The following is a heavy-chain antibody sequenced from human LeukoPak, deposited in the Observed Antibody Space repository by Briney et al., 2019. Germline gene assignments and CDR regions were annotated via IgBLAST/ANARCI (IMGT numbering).Heavy chain of an antibody. D-gene: IGHD3-22*01. J-gene: IGHJ4*02. CDR1: GGSISSSSYY. CDR2: TYYGGST. Sequence: SETLSLTCTVSGGSISSSSYYWGWIRQPPGKGLEWIGYTYYGGSTHFNPSLKSRVTISIDTSKNQFSLKLSSVTAADTAMYHCARGAYDMTSIFDYWGQGTLVTVSS. CDR3: ARGAYDMTSIFDY. V-gene: IGHV4-30-4*08.